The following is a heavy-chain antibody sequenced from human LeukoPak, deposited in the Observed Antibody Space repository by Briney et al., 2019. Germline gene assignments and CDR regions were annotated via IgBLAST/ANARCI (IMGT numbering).Heavy chain of an antibody. D-gene: IGHD3-3*01. Sequence: GGSLRLSCAASGFTFSSYAMSWVRQAPGKGLEWVSAISGSGGSTYYADSVKGRFTISRDNSKNTLYLRMNSLRAEDTAVYYCAKAIWAEWLSDYWGQGTLVTVSS. J-gene: IGHJ4*02. V-gene: IGHV3-23*01. CDR2: ISGSGGST. CDR3: AKAIWAEWLSDY. CDR1: GFTFSSYA.